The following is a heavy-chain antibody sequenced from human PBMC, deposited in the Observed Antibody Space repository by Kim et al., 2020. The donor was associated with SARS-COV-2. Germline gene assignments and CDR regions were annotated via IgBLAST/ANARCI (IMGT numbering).Heavy chain of an antibody. D-gene: IGHD5-12*01. CDR2: IWYDGSNK. CDR1: GFTFSSYG. V-gene: IGHV3-33*01. Sequence: GGSLRLSCAASGFTFSSYGMHWVRQAPGKGLEWVAVIWYDGSNKYYADSVKGRFTISRDNSKNTLYLQMNSLRAEDTAVYYCARGHRDGYNLGAGDYWGQGTLVTVSS. J-gene: IGHJ4*02. CDR3: ARGHRDGYNLGAGDY.